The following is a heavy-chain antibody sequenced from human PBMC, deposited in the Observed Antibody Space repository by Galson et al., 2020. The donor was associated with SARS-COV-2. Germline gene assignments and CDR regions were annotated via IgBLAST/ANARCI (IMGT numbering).Heavy chain of an antibody. Sequence: ASVKVSCKASGYTFTSYDINWVRQATGQGLEWMGWMNPNSGNTGCAQKFQGRVTMTRDTSISTAYMDLSSLTSEDTAVYYCAILLPLPWVRIWLPSCGMDVWGQGTTVTVSS. CDR1: GYTFTSYD. V-gene: IGHV1-8*01. D-gene: IGHD5-18*01. CDR2: MNPNSGNT. J-gene: IGHJ6*02. CDR3: AILLPLPWVRIWLPSCGMDV.